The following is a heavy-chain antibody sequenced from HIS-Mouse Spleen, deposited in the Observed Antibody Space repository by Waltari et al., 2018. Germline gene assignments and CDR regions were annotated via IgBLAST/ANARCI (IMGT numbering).Heavy chain of an antibody. CDR2: ISSSSSYI. CDR3: ASRAAGTGRYYFDY. CDR1: GFTFSGYG. D-gene: IGHD6-13*01. V-gene: IGHV3-21*01. Sequence: EVQLVESGGGLVKPGGSLRLSCAASGFTFSGYGMNWVRQAPGRGLEGFSSISSSSSYIYYADSVKGRFTITRDNAKNSLYLQMNSLRAEDTAVYYCASRAAGTGRYYFDYWGQGTLVTVSS. J-gene: IGHJ4*02.